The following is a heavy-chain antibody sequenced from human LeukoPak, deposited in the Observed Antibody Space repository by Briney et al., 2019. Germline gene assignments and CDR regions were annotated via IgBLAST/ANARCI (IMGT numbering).Heavy chain of an antibody. J-gene: IGHJ4*02. V-gene: IGHV4-59*01. CDR2: ISYSGST. CDR3: ARLGYYGSGSYPDY. Sequence: SETLSLTCTVSGGSISGYYWSWIRQPPGKGLEWIGFISYSGSTNYNPSLKSRVTISVDTSKNQFSLRLSSVTAADTAVYYCARLGYYGSGSYPDYWGQGTLVTVSS. CDR1: GGSISGYY. D-gene: IGHD3-10*01.